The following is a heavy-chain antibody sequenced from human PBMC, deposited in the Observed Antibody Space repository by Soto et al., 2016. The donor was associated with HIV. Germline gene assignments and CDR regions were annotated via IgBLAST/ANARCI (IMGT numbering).Heavy chain of an antibody. Sequence: QVQLVQSGAEVKKPGASVKVSCKASGGTFSSYVISWVRQAPGHGLEWMGGIIPVFGTANYAQKFQGRVTITADESTNTAYMELSSLRSDDTAVYYCARTGGTMVRGVSSAFDIWGQGTMVTVSS. CDR2: IIPVFGTA. D-gene: IGHD3-10*01. J-gene: IGHJ3*02. V-gene: IGHV1-69*13. CDR3: ARTGGTMVRGVSSAFDI. CDR1: GGTFSSYV.